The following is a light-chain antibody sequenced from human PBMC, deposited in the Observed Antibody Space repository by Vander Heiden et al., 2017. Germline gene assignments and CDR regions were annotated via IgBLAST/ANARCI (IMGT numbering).Light chain of an antibody. CDR2: AAS. CDR3: QHDDSYPWT. CDR1: QGISSY. V-gene: IGKV1-8*01. J-gene: IGKJ1*01. Sequence: AIRITQSPSSLSASTGDRVTITCRASQGISSYLAWYQQKPGKAPKLLIYAASTLQSWVPSRFSGSRSGTDFTLTISCLQSEDFATYYCQHDDSYPWTFGQGTKVEIK.